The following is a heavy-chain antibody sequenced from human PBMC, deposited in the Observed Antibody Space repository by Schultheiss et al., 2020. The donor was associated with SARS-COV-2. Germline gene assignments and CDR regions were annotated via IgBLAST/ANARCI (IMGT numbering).Heavy chain of an antibody. D-gene: IGHD5-12*01. CDR1: GDSVSSNSAA. J-gene: IGHJ6*03. CDR3: ARDSGYDFDYYYYYMDV. Sequence: SCAISGDSVSSNSAAWNWIRQSPTRGLEWLGRTYYRSKWYNDYAVSVKSRITINPDTSKNQFSLQLNSVTPEDTAVYYCARDSGYDFDYYYYYMDVWGKGTTVTVSS. V-gene: IGHV6-1*01. CDR2: TYYRSKWYN.